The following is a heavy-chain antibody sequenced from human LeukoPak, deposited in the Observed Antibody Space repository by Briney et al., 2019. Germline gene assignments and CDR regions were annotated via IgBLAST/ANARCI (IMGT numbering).Heavy chain of an antibody. CDR1: GGSISSYY. V-gene: IGHV4-4*07. Sequence: SETLSLTCTVSGGSISSYYWSWIRQPAGKGLEWIGRIYTSGSTNYNPSLKSRVTMSVDTSKNQFSLKLSSVTAADTAVYYCARVRAVAGSRALDYWGQGTLVTVSS. CDR2: IYTSGST. CDR3: ARVRAVAGSRALDY. J-gene: IGHJ4*02. D-gene: IGHD6-19*01.